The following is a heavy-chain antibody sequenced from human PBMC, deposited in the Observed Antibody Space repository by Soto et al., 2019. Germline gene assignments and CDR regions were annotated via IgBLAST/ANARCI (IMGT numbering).Heavy chain of an antibody. Sequence: QVQLVQSGAEVKKPGASVKVSCKASGYTFTSYGISWVRQAPGQGLEWMGWISAYNGNTNYAQKLQGRVTMTTDTSTSTAYMELRSLRSDDTAVYYWARDLDTAMVRGYYYYGMDVWGQGTTVTVSS. CDR3: ARDLDTAMVRGYYYYGMDV. CDR2: ISAYNGNT. CDR1: GYTFTSYG. D-gene: IGHD5-18*01. J-gene: IGHJ6*02. V-gene: IGHV1-18*04.